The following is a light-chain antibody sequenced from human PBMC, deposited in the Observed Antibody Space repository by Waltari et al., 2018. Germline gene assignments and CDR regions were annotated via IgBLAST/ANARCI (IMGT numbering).Light chain of an antibody. CDR2: AAS. CDR3: QQYNSWPRT. Sequence: EVMMTQSPATLSVSQGERATPSCRASQSVSSDLAWYQQKAGQAPRLLIYAASTRATGIPARFSGSGSGTEFTLTISSLQSEDFAVYYCQQYNSWPRTFGLGTKVETK. CDR1: QSVSSD. J-gene: IGKJ1*01. V-gene: IGKV3-15*01.